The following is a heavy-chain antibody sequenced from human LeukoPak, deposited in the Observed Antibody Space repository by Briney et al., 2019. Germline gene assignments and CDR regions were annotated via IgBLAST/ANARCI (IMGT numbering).Heavy chain of an antibody. J-gene: IGHJ6*03. CDR2: ISSTGSTI. D-gene: IGHD5-12*01. CDR1: GFTFSDYY. Sequence: GGSLRLSCAASGFTFSDYYMSWIRQAPGKGLESVPYISSTGSTIYYADSVRGRFTISRDNAKNSLYLQMNSLRAEDTAIYYSARDRGYDYGYYYYYMDVWGKGTTVTVSS. V-gene: IGHV3-11*04. CDR3: ARDRGYDYGYYYYYMDV.